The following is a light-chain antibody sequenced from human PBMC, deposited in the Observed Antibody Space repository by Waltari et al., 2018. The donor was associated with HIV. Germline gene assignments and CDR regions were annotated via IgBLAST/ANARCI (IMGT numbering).Light chain of an antibody. CDR3: CSRAGRDPL. J-gene: IGLJ2*01. CDR1: RHYFGSLYS. Sequence: SSLAPPCPGSRFSGPSGNLHWPGTRHYFGSLYSGSVYQQHPGKAPKILIYEVSERPSGVPDRFSGLKSGNTASLTISGLQADDEADYYCCSRAGRDPLFGGGTKLTVL. V-gene: IGLV2-11*01. CDR2: EVS.